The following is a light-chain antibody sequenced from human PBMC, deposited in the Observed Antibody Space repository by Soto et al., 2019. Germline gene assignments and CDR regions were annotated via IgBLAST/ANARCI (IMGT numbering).Light chain of an antibody. CDR2: WAS. J-gene: IGKJ2*01. CDR3: QQYYNTPYT. V-gene: IGKV4-1*01. CDR1: QSVLHSSKHENY. Sequence: DIVMTQSPDSLAVSLGERATINCKSSQSVLHSSKHENYLSWYQQKPGQPPKLLIYWASTRESGVPDRFSGSGSGTDFALTIDSLQAEDVAVYYCQQYYNTPYTFGQGTKLEIK.